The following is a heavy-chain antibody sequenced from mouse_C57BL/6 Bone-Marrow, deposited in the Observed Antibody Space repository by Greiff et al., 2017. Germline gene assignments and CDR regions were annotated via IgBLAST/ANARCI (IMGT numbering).Heavy chain of an antibody. CDR2: ISAGGSYT. J-gene: IGHJ4*01. CDR1: GFTFSSYA. Sequence: EVKLVESGGGLVKPGGSLKLSCAASGFTFSSYAMSWVRQTPEQRLEWVATISAGGSYTYYPDTVKGRFTISTDNAKNNLSLHMSNLKSEDTARDYGARESYDDPRYYAIDYWGQGTSVTVSA. D-gene: IGHD2-3*01. V-gene: IGHV5-4*01. CDR3: ARESYDDPRYYAIDY.